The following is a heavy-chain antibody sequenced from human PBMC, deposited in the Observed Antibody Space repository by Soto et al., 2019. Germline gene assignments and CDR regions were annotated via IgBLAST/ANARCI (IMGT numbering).Heavy chain of an antibody. D-gene: IGHD3-22*01. CDR3: ARQSAPDSSGYYPFDY. Sequence: GESLKISCKGSGYSFTSYWIGWVRQMPGKGLEWMGIIYPGDSDTRYSPSFQGQVTISADKSISTAYLQWSSLKASDTAMYYCARQSAPDSSGYYPFDYWGQGTLVTVSS. CDR2: IYPGDSDT. CDR1: GYSFTSYW. J-gene: IGHJ4*02. V-gene: IGHV5-51*01.